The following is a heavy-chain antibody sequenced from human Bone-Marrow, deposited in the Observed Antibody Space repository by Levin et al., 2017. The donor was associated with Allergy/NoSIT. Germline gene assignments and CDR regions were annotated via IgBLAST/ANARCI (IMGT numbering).Heavy chain of an antibody. CDR2: ISSDGSNK. J-gene: IGHJ3*02. Sequence: PGGSLRLSCAASGFTFSSYGMHWVRQAPGKGLVWVAVISSDGSNKYYADSVKGRFTISRDNSKNTLYLQMNSLRAEDTAVYYCAKDSGPGYYDSSGSWGAFDIWGQGTMVTVSS. CDR1: GFTFSSYG. D-gene: IGHD3-22*01. CDR3: AKDSGPGYYDSSGSWGAFDI. V-gene: IGHV3-30*18.